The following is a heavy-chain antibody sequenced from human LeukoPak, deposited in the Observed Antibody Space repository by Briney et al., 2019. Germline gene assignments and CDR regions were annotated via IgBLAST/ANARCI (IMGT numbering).Heavy chain of an antibody. V-gene: IGHV3-15*01. CDR3: TTYYAYYGMNV. J-gene: IGHJ6*02. D-gene: IGHD1-26*01. CDR2: IKSKTDGGTT. Sequence: GGSLRLSCAASGFTFSNAWMSWARQAPGMGLEWVGRIKSKTDGGTTDYAAPVKGRFTISRDDSENTLYLQMNSLKAEDTAVFYCTTYYAYYGMNVWGQGTTVTVSS. CDR1: GFTFSNAW.